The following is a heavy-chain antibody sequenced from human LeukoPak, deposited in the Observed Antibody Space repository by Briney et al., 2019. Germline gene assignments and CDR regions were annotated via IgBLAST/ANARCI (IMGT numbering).Heavy chain of an antibody. Sequence: SETLSLTCAVYGGSFSGYYWSWIRQPPGRGLEWIGEINHSGSTNYNPSLKSRVTISVDTSKNQFSLKLSSVTAADTAVYYCASNSFDYYGSGSYSVDYWGQGTLVTVSS. CDR3: ASNSFDYYGSGSYSVDY. CDR1: GGSFSGYY. CDR2: INHSGST. D-gene: IGHD3-10*01. V-gene: IGHV4-34*01. J-gene: IGHJ4*02.